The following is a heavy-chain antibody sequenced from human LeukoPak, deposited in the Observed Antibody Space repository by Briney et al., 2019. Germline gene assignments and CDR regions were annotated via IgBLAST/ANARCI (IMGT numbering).Heavy chain of an antibody. V-gene: IGHV1-2*02. CDR2: INPNSGGT. J-gene: IGHJ4*02. D-gene: IGHD6-19*01. CDR3: ARTAVAGTWLDY. CDR1: GYTFIGYY. Sequence: ASVKVSCKASGYTFIGYYMHWVRQAPGQGLEWMGWINPNSGGTNYAQKFQGRVTMTRDTSISTAYMELSRLRSDDTAVYYCARTAVAGTWLDYWGQGTLVTVSS.